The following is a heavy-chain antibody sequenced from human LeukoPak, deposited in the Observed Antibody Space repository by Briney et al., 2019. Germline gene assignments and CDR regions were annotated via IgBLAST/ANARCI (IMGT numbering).Heavy chain of an antibody. CDR3: ATSPSIVGASDAFDI. Sequence: ASVKVSCKASGYTLTSYYMHWVRQAPGQGLEWMGIINPSGGSTSYAQKFQGRVTMTRDTSTSTVYMELSSLRSEDTAVYYCATSPSIVGASDAFDIWGQGTMVTVSS. CDR1: GYTLTSYY. J-gene: IGHJ3*02. V-gene: IGHV1-46*01. CDR2: INPSGGST. D-gene: IGHD1-26*01.